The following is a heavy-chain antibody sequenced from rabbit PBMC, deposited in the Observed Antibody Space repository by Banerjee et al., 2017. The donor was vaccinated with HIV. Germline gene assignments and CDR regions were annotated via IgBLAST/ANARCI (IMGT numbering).Heavy chain of an antibody. CDR2: MVASSGST. D-gene: IGHD1-1*01. V-gene: IGHV1S45*01. Sequence: QEQLKETGGGLVQPEGSLTLTCTASGFSFSSRYYMCWVRQAPGKGLEWIACMVASSGSTYYASWAKGRFTISKTSSTAVTLQMTSLTAADTATYFCARYANSNDYYNLWGPGTLVTVS. J-gene: IGHJ4*01. CDR1: GFSFSSRYY. CDR3: ARYANSNDYYNL.